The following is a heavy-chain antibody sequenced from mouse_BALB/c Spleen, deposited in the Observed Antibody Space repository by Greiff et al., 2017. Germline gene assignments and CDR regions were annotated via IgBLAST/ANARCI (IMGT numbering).Heavy chain of an antibody. J-gene: IGHJ2*01. Sequence: DVKLVESGGGLVKPGGSLKLSCAASGFTFSSYAMSWVRQTPEKRLEWVASISSGGSTYYPDSVKGRFTISRDNARNILYLQMSSLRSEDTAMYYCARGFITTVVHDYWGQGTTLTVSS. CDR3: ARGFITTVVHDY. D-gene: IGHD1-1*01. CDR2: ISSGGST. CDR1: GFTFSSYA. V-gene: IGHV5-6-5*01.